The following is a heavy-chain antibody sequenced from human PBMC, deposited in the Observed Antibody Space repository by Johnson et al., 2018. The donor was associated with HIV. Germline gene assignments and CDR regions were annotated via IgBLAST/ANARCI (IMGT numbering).Heavy chain of an antibody. CDR3: AKDNEDAFDI. J-gene: IGHJ3*02. CDR1: GFTFSSYG. V-gene: IGHV3-30*18. CDR2: IAYDGSNK. Sequence: QVQLVESGGGVVQPGRSLRLSCAASGFTFSSYGMHWVRQAPGKGLEWVAVIAYDGSNKYYADSVKGRFTISRDNSKNTLYLQMNSLRAEDTAVYYCAKDNEDAFDIWGQGTMVTVSS. D-gene: IGHD1-1*01.